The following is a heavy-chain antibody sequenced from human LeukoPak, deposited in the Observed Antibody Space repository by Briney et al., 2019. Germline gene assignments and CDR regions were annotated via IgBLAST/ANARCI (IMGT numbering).Heavy chain of an antibody. CDR2: IYYSGST. D-gene: IGHD6-19*01. CDR3: ARDKDSGWYGAFDY. V-gene: IGHV4-59*01. CDR1: GGSISSYY. J-gene: IGHJ4*02. Sequence: SETLSLTCTVSGGSISSYYWSWIQQPPGKGLEWIGYIYYSGSTNYNPSLKSRVTISVDTSKNQFSLKLSSVTAADTAVYYCARDKDSGWYGAFDYWGQGTLVTVSS.